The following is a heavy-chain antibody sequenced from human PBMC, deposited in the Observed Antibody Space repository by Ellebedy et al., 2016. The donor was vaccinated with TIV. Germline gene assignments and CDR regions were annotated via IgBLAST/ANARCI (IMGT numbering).Heavy chain of an antibody. J-gene: IGHJ4*02. CDR2: ISGRSTYL. CDR1: EFTFSSFT. CDR3: ARERLEWGDYIGDFDY. Sequence: GGSLRLXXAASEFTFSSFTMHWVRQAPGKGLEWVASISGRSTYLYYADSVRGRFTISRDNARDSLYLQMNSLRAEDTATYYCARERLEWGDYIGDFDYWGQGTLVTVSS. D-gene: IGHD1-26*01. V-gene: IGHV3-21*01.